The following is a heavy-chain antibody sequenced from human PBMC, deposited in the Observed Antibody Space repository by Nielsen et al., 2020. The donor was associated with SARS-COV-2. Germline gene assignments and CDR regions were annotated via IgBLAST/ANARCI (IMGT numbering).Heavy chain of an antibody. CDR2: IYYSGST. J-gene: IGHJ4*02. V-gene: IGHV4-59*08. Sequence: SETLSLTCTVSGGSINSYYWSWIRQPPGKGLEWIGYIYYSGSTSYNPSLKSRVTISLDTTKNQFSLKVTSVTAADTAVYYCARHLRITIFGVVITGPFDYWGQGTLVTVSS. CDR1: GGSINSYY. D-gene: IGHD3-3*01. CDR3: ARHLRITIFGVVITGPFDY.